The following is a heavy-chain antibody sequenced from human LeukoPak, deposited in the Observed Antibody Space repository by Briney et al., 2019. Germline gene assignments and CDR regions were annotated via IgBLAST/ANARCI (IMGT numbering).Heavy chain of an antibody. D-gene: IGHD2-15*01. CDR1: GYTFTSYD. V-gene: IGHV1-8*01. CDR2: MNPNSGNT. Sequence: ASVKVSCKASGYTFTSYDINWVRQATGQGLEWMGWMNPNSGNTGYAQKFQGRVTMTRDTSISTAYMELSRLRSDDTAVYYCARDLGFCSDGSCYSIGEYYMDVWGKGTTVTISS. CDR3: ARDLGFCSDGSCYSIGEYYMDV. J-gene: IGHJ6*03.